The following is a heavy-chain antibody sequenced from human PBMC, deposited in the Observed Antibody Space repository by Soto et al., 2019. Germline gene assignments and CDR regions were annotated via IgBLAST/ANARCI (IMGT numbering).Heavy chain of an antibody. V-gene: IGHV1-46*01. CDR2: INPSGGST. CDR1: GYTFTSYY. Sequence: ASVKVSCEASGYTFTSYYMHCVRQAPGQGLEWMGIINPSGGSTSYAQKFQGRVTMTRDTSTSTVYMELSSLRSEDTAVYYCAREAPTYYFDYWGQGTLVTVSS. D-gene: IGHD1-1*01. CDR3: AREAPTYYFDY. J-gene: IGHJ4*02.